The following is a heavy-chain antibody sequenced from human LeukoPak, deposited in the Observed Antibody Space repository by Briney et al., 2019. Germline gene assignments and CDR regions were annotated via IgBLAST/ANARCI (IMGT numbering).Heavy chain of an antibody. D-gene: IGHD2-21*01. Sequence: GGSLRLSCAASGFTFSSYAMHWVRQAPGKGLEWVAVISYDGSNKYYADSVKGRFTISRDNSKNTLYLQMNSLRAEDTAVYYRARSRAVIYGMDVWGQGTTVTVSS. V-gene: IGHV3-30*04. CDR3: ARSRAVIYGMDV. CDR1: GFTFSSYA. CDR2: ISYDGSNK. J-gene: IGHJ6*02.